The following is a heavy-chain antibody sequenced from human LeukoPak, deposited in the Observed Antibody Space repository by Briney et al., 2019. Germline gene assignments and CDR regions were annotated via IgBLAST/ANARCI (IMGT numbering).Heavy chain of an antibody. D-gene: IGHD2-21*02. Sequence: PSETLSLTCTVSGGSISSGDYYWSWIRQPPGKGLEWIGYFYHSGSTYYNPSLKSRVTISVDTSKNQFSLKLSSVTAADTAVYYCARDFSIHAYCGGDCGKTFDYWGQGTLVTVSS. CDR3: ARDFSIHAYCGGDCGKTFDY. V-gene: IGHV4-30-4*01. CDR2: FYHSGST. CDR1: GGSISSGDYY. J-gene: IGHJ4*02.